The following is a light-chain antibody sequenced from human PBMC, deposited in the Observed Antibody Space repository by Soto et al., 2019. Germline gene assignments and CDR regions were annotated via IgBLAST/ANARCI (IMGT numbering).Light chain of an antibody. CDR3: QHYNSYSEA. V-gene: IGKV1-5*03. Sequence: QFTQSPSSLSATVGNRGTLTFRASQTISSWLAWYQQKPGKAPKLLIYKASTLKSGVPSRFSGSGSGTEFTLTISSLQPDDFATYYCQHYNSYSEAFGQGTRLEI. CDR1: QTISSW. CDR2: KAS. J-gene: IGKJ5*01.